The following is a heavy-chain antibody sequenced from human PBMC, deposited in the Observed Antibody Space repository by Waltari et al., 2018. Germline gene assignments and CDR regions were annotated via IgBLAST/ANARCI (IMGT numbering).Heavy chain of an antibody. CDR3: ARFCSNTICYATVDY. CDR2: FYYGGNT. CDR1: GDSITNNLYY. Sequence: QLQVQESGPGLVKPPETLSLTCTVPGDSITNNLYYWGWIRQPPGKGLEWIGIFYYGGNTYYNPSLKSRVTISVDASKNQFSLEVTSVTAADTAVYYCARFCSNTICYATVDYWGQGTLVTVSS. V-gene: IGHV4-39*01. J-gene: IGHJ4*02. D-gene: IGHD2-2*01.